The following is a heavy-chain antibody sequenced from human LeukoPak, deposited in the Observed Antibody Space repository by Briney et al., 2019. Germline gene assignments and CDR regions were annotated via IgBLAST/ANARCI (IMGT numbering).Heavy chain of an antibody. J-gene: IGHJ4*02. CDR2: IYTSGST. CDR3: ARVFCSSTSCYIDY. CDR1: GGPISRYY. Sequence: KSAETLSLTCTVSGGPISRYYWSWIRHPAGKRLEWLGRIYTSGSTNYNPSLKSRVTMSVDTSKNQFSLKLSSVTAADTAVYYCARVFCSSTSCYIDYWGQGTLVTVSS. D-gene: IGHD2-2*02. V-gene: IGHV4-4*07.